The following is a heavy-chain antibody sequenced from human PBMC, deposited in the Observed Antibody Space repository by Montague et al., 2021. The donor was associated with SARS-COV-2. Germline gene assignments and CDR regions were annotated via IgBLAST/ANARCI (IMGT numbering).Heavy chain of an antibody. Sequence: SLRLSCAASGFTFSSYAMHWVRQAPGKGLEQVAVITYDGSNKYYADSVKGRFTISRDNSKNTLYLQMNSLRAEDTALYYCAKDLVPAAIPGAYFDYWGQGTMVTVSS. CDR1: GFTFSSYA. D-gene: IGHD2-2*02. V-gene: IGHV3-30-3*01. J-gene: IGHJ4*02. CDR2: ITYDGSNK. CDR3: AKDLVPAAIPGAYFDY.